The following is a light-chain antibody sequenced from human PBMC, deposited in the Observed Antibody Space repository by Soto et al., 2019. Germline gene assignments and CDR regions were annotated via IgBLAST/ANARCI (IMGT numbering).Light chain of an antibody. Sequence: EIVMTQSPATLSVSPGERATLSCRASQSVSSNLAWYQQKPGQAPRLLISGASTRATGIPARFSGSGSGTECTLTISSLHSEDFAVYYCQQYNNWPPLTFGGGTKVEIK. CDR3: QQYNNWPPLT. CDR2: GAS. J-gene: IGKJ4*01. V-gene: IGKV3-15*01. CDR1: QSVSSN.